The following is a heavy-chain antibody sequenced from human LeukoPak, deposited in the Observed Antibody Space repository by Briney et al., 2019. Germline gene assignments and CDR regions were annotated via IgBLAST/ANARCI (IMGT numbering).Heavy chain of an antibody. D-gene: IGHD3-22*01. CDR1: GYTFTSYY. Sequence: ASVKVSCKASGYTFTSYYMHWVRQAPGQGLEWMGIINPSGGSTSYAQKFQGRVTMTRDTSTSTVYMELSSLRSEDTAVYYCARSHYYYDSSGYFTPLDYWGQGTLVTVSS. V-gene: IGHV1-46*01. CDR2: INPSGGST. J-gene: IGHJ4*02. CDR3: ARSHYYYDSSGYFTPLDY.